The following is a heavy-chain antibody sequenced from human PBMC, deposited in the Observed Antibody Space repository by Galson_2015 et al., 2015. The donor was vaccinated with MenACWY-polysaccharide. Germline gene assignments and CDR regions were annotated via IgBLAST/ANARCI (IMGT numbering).Heavy chain of an antibody. CDR3: ARGHYDLWSGYRRYYFGLDV. CDR2: INSDETST. Sequence: SLRLSCAASEFDFSTYWMHWVRQVPGKGPVWVSRINSDETSTSYADSVKGRFSISRDNAKSTLYLQMNSLRAEDTAVYYCARGHYDLWSGYRRYYFGLDVWGQGTTVTVSS. V-gene: IGHV3-74*01. CDR1: EFDFSTYW. J-gene: IGHJ6*01. D-gene: IGHD3-3*01.